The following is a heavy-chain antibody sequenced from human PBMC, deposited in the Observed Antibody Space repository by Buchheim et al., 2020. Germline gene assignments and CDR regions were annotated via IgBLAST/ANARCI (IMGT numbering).Heavy chain of an antibody. D-gene: IGHD6-19*01. CDR2: IWSDENNK. CDR3: VRDLPYSGWSFDH. J-gene: IGHJ4*02. V-gene: IGHV3-33*08. Sequence: QVQLVESGGGVVQPGRSLRLSCAASGFTFSSYGMHWVRQAPGKGLEWVAMIWSDENNKYYGDSVKGRFSISRDNSKNTVYLQMNSLRVEDTALYYCVRDLPYSGWSFDHWGQGAL. CDR1: GFTFSSYG.